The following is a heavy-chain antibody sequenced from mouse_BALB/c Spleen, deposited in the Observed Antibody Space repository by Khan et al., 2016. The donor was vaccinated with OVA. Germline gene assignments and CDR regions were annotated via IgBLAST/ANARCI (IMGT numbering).Heavy chain of an antibody. V-gene: IGHV2-6-5*01. Sequence: QVQLKESGPGLVAPSQSLSITCTVSGFSLTDYGVSWIRQPPGKGLEWLGILWGGGSTYYNSALKSRLSISKDNSKSEVFLKMNSLQTDDTARYYCAKPFYAHYYAMDYWGQGTSVTVSS. D-gene: IGHD1-1*01. CDR2: LWGGGST. CDR3: AKPFYAHYYAMDY. J-gene: IGHJ4*01. CDR1: GFSLTDYG.